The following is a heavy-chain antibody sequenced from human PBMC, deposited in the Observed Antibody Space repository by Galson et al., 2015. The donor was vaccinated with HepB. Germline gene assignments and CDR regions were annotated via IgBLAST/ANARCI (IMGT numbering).Heavy chain of an antibody. CDR2: ISSSSSYI. CDR3: AREDPPAHYDFWSGKSWGMDV. V-gene: IGHV3-21*01. J-gene: IGHJ6*02. Sequence: SLRLSCAASGFTFSSYSMNWVRQAPGKGLEWVSSISSSSSYIYYADSVKGRFTISRDNAKNSLYLQMNSLRAEDTAVYYCAREDPPAHYDFWSGKSWGMDVWGQGTTVTVSS. CDR1: GFTFSSYS. D-gene: IGHD3-3*01.